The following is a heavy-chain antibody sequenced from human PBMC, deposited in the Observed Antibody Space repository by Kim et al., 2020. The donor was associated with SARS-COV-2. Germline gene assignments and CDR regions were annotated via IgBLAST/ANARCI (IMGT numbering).Heavy chain of an antibody. J-gene: IGHJ5*02. CDR2: IYTSGST. D-gene: IGHD2-2*02. V-gene: IGHV4-61*02. CDR3: ARDPTYCSSTSCYSGWFDP. CDR1: GGSISSGSYY. Sequence: SETLSLTCTVSGGSISSGSYYWSWIRQPAGKGLEWIGRIYTSGSTNYNPSLKSRVTISVDTSKNQFSLKLSSVTAADTAVYYCARDPTYCSSTSCYSGWFDPWGQGTLVTVSS.